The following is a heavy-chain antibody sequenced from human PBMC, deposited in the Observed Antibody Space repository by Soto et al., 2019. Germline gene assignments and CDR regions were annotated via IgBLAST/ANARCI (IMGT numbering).Heavy chain of an antibody. Sequence: GESLKISCKGSGYSFTSYWIGWARQMPGKGLEWMGIIYPGDSDTRYSPSFQGQVTISADKSISTAYLQWSSLKASDTAMYYCVIHFVPRYYDFWSGSYYYGMDVWGQGTTVTVSS. V-gene: IGHV5-51*01. J-gene: IGHJ6*02. D-gene: IGHD3-3*01. CDR1: GYSFTSYW. CDR2: IYPGDSDT. CDR3: VIHFVPRYYDFWSGSYYYGMDV.